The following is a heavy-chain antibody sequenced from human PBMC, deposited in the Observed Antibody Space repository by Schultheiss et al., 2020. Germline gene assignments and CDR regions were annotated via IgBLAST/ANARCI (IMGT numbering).Heavy chain of an antibody. Sequence: GESLMISCAASGFTFSSYGMHWVRQAPGKGLEWVAVISYVGSNKYYADSVKGRFTISRDNSKNTLYLQMNSLRAEDTAVYYCAKDIEQLDSNRYNWFDPWGQGSLVTVYS. CDR2: ISYVGSNK. J-gene: IGHJ5*02. CDR1: GFTFSSYG. CDR3: AKDIEQLDSNRYNWFDP. V-gene: IGHV3-30*18. D-gene: IGHD6-6*01.